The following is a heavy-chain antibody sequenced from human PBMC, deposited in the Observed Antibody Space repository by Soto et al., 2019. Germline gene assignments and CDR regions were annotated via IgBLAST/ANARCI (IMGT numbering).Heavy chain of an antibody. CDR2: IYHGGSS. CDR3: AGWSSAFDI. Sequence: QLQLQESGSGLVKPSQTLSLTCAVSGGSISSGGYSWNWIRQPPGKGLEWIGYIYHGGSSYYNPSLKSRVTMSVDKSENQFSLKLSSVTAADTAVYYGAGWSSAFDIWGLGTMVTVSS. CDR1: GGSISSGGYS. V-gene: IGHV4-30-2*01. J-gene: IGHJ3*02. D-gene: IGHD2-15*01.